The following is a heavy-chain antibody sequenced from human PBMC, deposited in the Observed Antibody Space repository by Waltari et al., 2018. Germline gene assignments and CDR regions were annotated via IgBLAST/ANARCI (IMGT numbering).Heavy chain of an antibody. V-gene: IGHV4-39*01. D-gene: IGHD3-3*01. CDR2: IYYSGST. CDR1: GGSISSSSYY. CDR3: ARMSGYYWHFQH. Sequence: QLQLQESGPGLVKPSETLSLPCTVSGGSISSSSYYWGWIRQPPGKGLEWIGSIYYSGSTYYNPSLKSRVTISVDTSKNQFSLKLSSVTAADTAVYYCARMSGYYWHFQHWGQGTLVTVSS. J-gene: IGHJ1*01.